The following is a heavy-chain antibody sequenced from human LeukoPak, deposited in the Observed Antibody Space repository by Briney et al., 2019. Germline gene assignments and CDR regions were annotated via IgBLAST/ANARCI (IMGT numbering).Heavy chain of an antibody. Sequence: SETLSLTCTVSGSSISSGDYYWSWIRQPPGKGLEWIGYIYYSGSTYYNPSLKSRVTISVDTSKNQFSLKLSSVTAADTAVYYCASSIAAAGTSFDYWGQGTLVTVSS. D-gene: IGHD6-13*01. CDR3: ASSIAAAGTSFDY. CDR1: GSSISSGDYY. CDR2: IYYSGST. V-gene: IGHV4-30-4*01. J-gene: IGHJ4*02.